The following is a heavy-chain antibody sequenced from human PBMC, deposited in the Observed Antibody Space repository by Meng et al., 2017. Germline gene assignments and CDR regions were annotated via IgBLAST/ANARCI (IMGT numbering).Heavy chain of an antibody. CDR1: AHTLSSDG. CDR3: ATRGNPYLDC. CDR2: INAYNGYT. Sequence: GLLVQSGAEVMKPAASGQVPCTASAHTLSSDGFAWARQAPGQGLEWMGWINAYNGYTDYAQKFLGRVTLTTDTSTNTGYMELRSLTSDDTAVYYCATRGNPYLDCWGQGTLVTVSS. J-gene: IGHJ4*02. V-gene: IGHV1-18*01.